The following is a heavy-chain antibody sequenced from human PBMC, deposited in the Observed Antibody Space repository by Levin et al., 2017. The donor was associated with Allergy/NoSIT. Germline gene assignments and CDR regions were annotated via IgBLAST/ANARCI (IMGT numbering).Heavy chain of an antibody. Sequence: PSETLSLTCTVSGGSISSGGYYWSWIRQHPGKGLEWIGYIYYSGSTYYNPSLKTRVTISVDTSKNQFSLKLSSVTAADTAVYYCARVLDSTLDNWFDPWGQGTLVTVSS. CDR3: ARVLDSTLDNWFDP. CDR2: IYYSGST. CDR1: GGSISSGGYY. J-gene: IGHJ5*02. V-gene: IGHV4-31*03.